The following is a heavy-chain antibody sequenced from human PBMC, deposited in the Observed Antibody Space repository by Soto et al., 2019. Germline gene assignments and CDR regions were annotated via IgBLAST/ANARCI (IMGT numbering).Heavy chain of an antibody. CDR1: GGSFSGYY. V-gene: IGHV4-34*01. D-gene: IGHD6-13*01. J-gene: IGHJ4*02. Sequence: PSETLSLTCAVYGGSFSGYYWSWIRQPPGKGLEWIGEINHSGSTNYNPSLKSRVTISVDTSKNQFSLKLSSVTAADTAVYYCARGSSAAGPLYYFDYWGQGTLVTVSS. CDR3: ARGSSAAGPLYYFDY. CDR2: INHSGST.